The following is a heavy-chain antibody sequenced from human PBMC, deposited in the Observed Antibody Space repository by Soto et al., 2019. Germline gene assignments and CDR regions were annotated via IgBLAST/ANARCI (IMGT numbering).Heavy chain of an antibody. Sequence: QVQLVQSGAEVRKPGSSLRVSCKSSGATFSTTGISWVRQAPGQGLEWMGGIIPLFGTPKYAWKFQGRVSITADESTNTVYMELNSLRPDDAAVYYCARASPVICGGDPCYRLDSSFDSWGQGSLVIVSS. V-gene: IGHV1-69*01. J-gene: IGHJ5*01. CDR3: ARASPVICGGDPCYRLDSSFDS. D-gene: IGHD2-21*02. CDR1: GATFSTTG. CDR2: IIPLFGTP.